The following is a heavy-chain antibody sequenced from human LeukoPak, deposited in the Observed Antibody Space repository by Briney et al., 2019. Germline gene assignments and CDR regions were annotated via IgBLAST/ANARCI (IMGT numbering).Heavy chain of an antibody. J-gene: IGHJ4*02. CDR3: ARDARTHYYDSSGSFDY. D-gene: IGHD3-22*01. CDR1: GYTFTGYY. V-gene: IGHV1-2*02. CDR2: INPNSGGT. Sequence: ASVKVSCKASGYTFTGYYMHWVRQAPGQGLEWMGWINPNSGGTNYAQKFQGRVTMTRDTSISTAYMELSRLRSDDTAVYYCARDARTHYYDSSGSFDYWGQGTLVTVSS.